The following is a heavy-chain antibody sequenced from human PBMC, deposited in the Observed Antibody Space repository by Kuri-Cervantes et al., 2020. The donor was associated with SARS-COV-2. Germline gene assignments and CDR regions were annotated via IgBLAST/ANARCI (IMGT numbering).Heavy chain of an antibody. V-gene: IGHV4-39*01. CDR1: GGSISSSSYY. CDR3: ARHPAPRYCSSTSCYGNWFDP. D-gene: IGHD2-2*01. CDR2: IYHSGST. J-gene: IGHJ5*02. Sequence: SETLSPTCTVSGGSISSSSYYWGWIRQPPGKGLEWIGSIYHSGSTYYNPTLKSRVTISVDTSKNQFSLKLSSVTAADTAVYYCARHPAPRYCSSTSCYGNWFDPWGQGTLVTVSS.